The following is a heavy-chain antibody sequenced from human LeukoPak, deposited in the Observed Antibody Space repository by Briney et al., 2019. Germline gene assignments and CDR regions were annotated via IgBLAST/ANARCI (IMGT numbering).Heavy chain of an antibody. Sequence: GASVKVSCKTSGYTFTCYYIHWVRQAPGQGLEWMGWINPNNGGTKYAQNFQGRVTMTRDSSMSTAYMELSRLRSDDTAVYYCARDYAYDSSVHFDYWGQGTLVTVSS. V-gene: IGHV1-2*02. CDR2: INPNNGGT. J-gene: IGHJ4*02. D-gene: IGHD3-22*01. CDR1: GYTFTCYY. CDR3: ARDYAYDSSVHFDY.